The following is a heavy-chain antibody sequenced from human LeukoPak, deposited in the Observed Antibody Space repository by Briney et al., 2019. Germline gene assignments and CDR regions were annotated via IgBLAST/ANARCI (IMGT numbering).Heavy chain of an antibody. V-gene: IGHV3-7*01. J-gene: IGHJ4*02. CDR2: IKQDGSEK. D-gene: IGHD1-7*01. Sequence: PGGSLRLSCAASGFTFNGYRMTWVRQAPDKGLEWVASIKQDGSEKYYVGSVKGRFTISRDNAKNSLYLQMNSLRAEDTAVYYCARAHLRELPNYWGQGTLVTVSS. CDR3: ARAHLRELPNY. CDR1: GFTFNGYR.